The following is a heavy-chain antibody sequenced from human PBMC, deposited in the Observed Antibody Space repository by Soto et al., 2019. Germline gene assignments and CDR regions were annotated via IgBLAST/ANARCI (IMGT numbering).Heavy chain of an antibody. D-gene: IGHD3-9*01. V-gene: IGHV3-30*18. CDR2: ISYDGSNK. Sequence: GGSLRLSCAASGFTFSSYGMHWVRQAPGKGLEWVAVISYDGSNKYYADSVKGRFTISRDNSKNTLYLQMNSLRAEDTAVYYCAKDALLRYFDWSRMAYGMDVWGQGTTVTVSS. CDR1: GFTFSSYG. CDR3: AKDALLRYFDWSRMAYGMDV. J-gene: IGHJ6*02.